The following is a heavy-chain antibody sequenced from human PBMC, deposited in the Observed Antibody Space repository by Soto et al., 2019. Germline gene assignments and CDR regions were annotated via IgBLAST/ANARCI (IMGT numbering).Heavy chain of an antibody. CDR2: IYYSGST. J-gene: IGHJ5*02. V-gene: IGHV4-39*01. CDR3: AGPHQGAVTGWFDP. Sequence: QLQVQESGPGLVKPSETLSLTCSISGGSISSLSYYWGWIRQPPGKGLEWIGTIYYSGSTYYSPSLKSRVTMSVDTSKNQFSLKLSSVTAADTAVYYCAGPHQGAVTGWFDPWGQGTLVTVSS. D-gene: IGHD2-21*02. CDR1: GGSISSLSYY.